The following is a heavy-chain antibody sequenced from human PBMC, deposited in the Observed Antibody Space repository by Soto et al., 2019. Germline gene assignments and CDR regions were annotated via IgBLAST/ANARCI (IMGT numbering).Heavy chain of an antibody. CDR3: ASPSGGSYANYYYGMDV. CDR2: IYYSGST. J-gene: IGHJ6*02. V-gene: IGHV4-39*01. CDR1: GGSISSSSYY. D-gene: IGHD1-26*01. Sequence: SETLSLTCTVSGGSISSSSYYWGWIRQPPGKGLEWIGSIYYSGSTYYNPSLKSRVTISVDTSKNQLSLKLSSVTAADTAVYYCASPSGGSYANYYYGMDVWGQGTTVTVSS.